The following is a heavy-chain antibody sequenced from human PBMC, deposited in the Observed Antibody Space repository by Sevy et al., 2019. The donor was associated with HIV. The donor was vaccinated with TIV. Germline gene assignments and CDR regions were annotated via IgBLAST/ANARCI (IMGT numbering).Heavy chain of an antibody. CDR2: VNPNSGGT. V-gene: IGHV1-2*02. J-gene: IGHJ6*02. CDR1: GYTLSAYH. CDR3: ARGPVVHLWSFSHGIDV. D-gene: IGHD3-10*01. Sequence: ASVKVSCKASGYTLSAYHMHWVRQAPGQGLEWMGWVNPNSGGTHYAQKFQGRVTMTRDTSVSTAYRELSRLRFDDTATYYCARGPVVHLWSFSHGIDVWGQGTMVTVSS.